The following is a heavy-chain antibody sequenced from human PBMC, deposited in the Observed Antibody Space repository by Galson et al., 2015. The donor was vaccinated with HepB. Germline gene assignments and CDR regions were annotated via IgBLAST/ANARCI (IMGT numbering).Heavy chain of an antibody. CDR2: FDAGDHKT. V-gene: IGHV1-24*01. CDR1: GNSLTEVS. J-gene: IGHJ4*02. CDR3: ATGGTAVTTSRY. Sequence: SVKVSCKVSGNSLTEVSMHWVRQAPGKGLEWMGGFDAGDHKTTYAQKFQGRVTMTEDTSTDTASMELSSLRSEDTAVYYCATGGTAVTTSRYWGQGTLVTVSS. D-gene: IGHD4-17*01.